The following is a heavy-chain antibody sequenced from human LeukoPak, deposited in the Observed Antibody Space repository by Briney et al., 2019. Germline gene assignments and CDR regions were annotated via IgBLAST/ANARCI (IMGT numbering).Heavy chain of an antibody. D-gene: IGHD6-19*01. CDR1: GGSISSGSYF. V-gene: IGHV4-61*02. J-gene: IGHJ6*03. Sequence: PSETLSLTCTVSGGSISSGSYFWSWIRQPAGKGLEWIGRIYTSGSTNYNPSLKSRVTISEDTSKNQFSLKLSSVTAADTAVYYCARGGSGWNYYYYYMDVWGKGTTVTISS. CDR2: IYTSGST. CDR3: ARGGSGWNYYYYYMDV.